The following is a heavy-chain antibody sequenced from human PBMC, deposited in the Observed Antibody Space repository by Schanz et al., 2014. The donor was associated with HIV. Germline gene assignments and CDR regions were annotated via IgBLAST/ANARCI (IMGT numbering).Heavy chain of an antibody. CDR1: GFTFSTYG. J-gene: IGHJ4*02. V-gene: IGHV3-30*19. D-gene: IGHD6-6*01. CDR3: AKDDQQFAY. Sequence: QVQLVESGGGVVQPGRSLRLSCAASGFTFSTYGMHWVRQAPGKGLEWVAGMSHDGFSKYFADSVKGRFAISREDSKNTVHLQMNSLRAEDTAVYYCAKDDQQFAYWGQGTLVTVSS. CDR2: MSHDGFSK.